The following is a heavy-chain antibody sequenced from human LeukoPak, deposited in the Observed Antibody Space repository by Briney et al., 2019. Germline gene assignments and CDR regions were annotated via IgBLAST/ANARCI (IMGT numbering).Heavy chain of an antibody. Sequence: PSETLSLTCTVSGDSVRSYYWSSIRQPPGQGLEWLGHINDRGSTNYNPYLQGRVTISIDTSKNQFSLKVNSVTAADTAVYYCVRDSRYGSGWFEDGLDFWGQGTTVTVSS. D-gene: IGHD6-13*01. CDR3: VRDSRYGSGWFEDGLDF. J-gene: IGHJ6*02. CDR1: GDSVRSYY. V-gene: IGHV4-59*02. CDR2: INDRGST.